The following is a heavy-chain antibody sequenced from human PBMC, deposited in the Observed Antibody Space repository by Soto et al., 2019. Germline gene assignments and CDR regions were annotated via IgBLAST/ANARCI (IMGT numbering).Heavy chain of an antibody. J-gene: IGHJ4*02. Sequence: GGSLRLSCSASGFTFSSYAMHWVCQAPGKGLEYVSAISSNGGSTYYADSVKGRFTISRDNSKNTLYLQMSSLRAEDTAVYYCVKIAAMVPLYYFDYWGQGTLVTVSS. CDR3: VKIAAMVPLYYFDY. D-gene: IGHD5-18*01. V-gene: IGHV3-64D*08. CDR1: GFTFSSYA. CDR2: ISSNGGST.